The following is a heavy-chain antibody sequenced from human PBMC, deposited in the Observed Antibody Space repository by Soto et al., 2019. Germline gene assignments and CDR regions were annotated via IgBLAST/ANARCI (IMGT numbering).Heavy chain of an antibody. Sequence: LRLSCTGSGFTFADYTMSWVRQAPGKGLEWVGLIRSEANGGTTHYAASVHGGFIISRDDSRGIAFLQMNNLKSEDTAVYYCTRVGKFDYWGQGTLVTVSS. CDR2: IRSEANGGTT. CDR3: TRVGKFDY. D-gene: IGHD1-26*01. J-gene: IGHJ4*02. V-gene: IGHV3-49*04. CDR1: GFTFADYT.